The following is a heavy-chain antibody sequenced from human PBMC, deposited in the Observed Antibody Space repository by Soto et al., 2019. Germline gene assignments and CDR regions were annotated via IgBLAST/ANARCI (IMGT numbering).Heavy chain of an antibody. D-gene: IGHD3-22*01. V-gene: IGHV4-34*01. J-gene: IGHJ6*02. CDR2: INHSGST. CDR1: GGSFSCYY. CDR3: ARGPXGSSGYYYYDYYYGMDV. Sequence: PSETLSLTCAVYGGSFSCYYWSWIRQPPGKGLEWIGEINHSGSTNYNPSLKSRVTISVDTSKNQFSLKLSSVTAADTAVYYCARGPXGSSGYYYYDYYYGMDVWGQGTTVTVSS.